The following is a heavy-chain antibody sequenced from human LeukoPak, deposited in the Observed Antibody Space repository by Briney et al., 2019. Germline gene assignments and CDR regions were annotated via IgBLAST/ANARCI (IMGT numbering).Heavy chain of an antibody. CDR1: GFTFSSYV. CDR3: AKEDATVTTGYFDY. D-gene: IGHD4-17*01. CDR2: ISGSGGST. V-gene: IGHV3-23*01. Sequence: GGSLRLSCAASGFTFSSYVMSSVRQAPGTGGEWVSAISGSGGSTYYADSVKGRFTISRDNSENTLYLQMNSLRAEDTAVYYCAKEDATVTTGYFDYWGQGTLVTVSS. J-gene: IGHJ4*02.